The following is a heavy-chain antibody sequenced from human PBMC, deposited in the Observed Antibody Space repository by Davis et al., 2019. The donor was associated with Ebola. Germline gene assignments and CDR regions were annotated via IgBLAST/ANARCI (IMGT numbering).Heavy chain of an antibody. CDR3: ARDRPAGYCSGGSCPYYGMDV. D-gene: IGHD2-15*01. CDR2: LGLSADT. CDR1: GFVFSSYV. Sequence: GGSLRLSCAASGFVFSSYVMSWVRRAPGKGLEWVSTLGLSADTYYADSVKGRFTISRDNAKNTLYLQMNSLRAEDTAVYYCARDRPAGYCSGGSCPYYGMDVWGQGTTVTVSS. J-gene: IGHJ6*02. V-gene: IGHV3-23*01.